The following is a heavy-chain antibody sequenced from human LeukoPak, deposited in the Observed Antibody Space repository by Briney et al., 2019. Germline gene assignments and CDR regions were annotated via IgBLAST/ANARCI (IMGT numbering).Heavy chain of an antibody. CDR2: ISSSSSYI. CDR3: ARVRYNSGYIFDY. CDR1: GFTFSSYS. D-gene: IGHD5-18*01. Sequence: GGSLRLSCAASGFTFSSYSMNWVRQAPGKGLEWVSSISSSSSYIYYADSVKGRFTISRDNAKNSLYLQMNSLRAEDTAVYYCARVRYNSGYIFDYWGQGALVTVSS. J-gene: IGHJ4*02. V-gene: IGHV3-21*01.